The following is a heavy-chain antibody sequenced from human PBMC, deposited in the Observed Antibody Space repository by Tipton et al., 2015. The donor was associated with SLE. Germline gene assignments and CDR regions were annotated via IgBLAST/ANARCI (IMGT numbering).Heavy chain of an antibody. CDR1: GGSFSGYY. V-gene: IGHV3-21*01. D-gene: IGHD1-26*01. CDR2: ISSSSSYI. J-gene: IGHJ4*02. Sequence: LSLTCAVYGGSFSGYYWSWVRQAPGKGLEWVSSISSSSSYIYYADSVKGRFTISRDNAKNSLYLQMNSLRAEDTAVYYCAREVGRVDYWGQGTLVTVSS. CDR3: AREVGRVDY.